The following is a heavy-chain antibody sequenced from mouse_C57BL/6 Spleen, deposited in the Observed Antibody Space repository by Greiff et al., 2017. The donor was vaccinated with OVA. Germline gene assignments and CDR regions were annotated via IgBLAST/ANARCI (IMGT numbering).Heavy chain of an antibody. CDR1: GFSLTSYG. D-gene: IGHD4-1*01. CDR2: IWSGGST. V-gene: IGHV2-2*01. J-gene: IGHJ2*01. Sequence: QVQLQQSGPGLVQPSQSLSITCTVSGFSLTSYGVHWVRQSPGKGLEWLGVIWSGGSTDYNAAFISRLSISKDNSKSQVFFKMNSLQADDTAIYYCARNELTGYYFDYWGQGTTLTVSS. CDR3: ARNELTGYYFDY.